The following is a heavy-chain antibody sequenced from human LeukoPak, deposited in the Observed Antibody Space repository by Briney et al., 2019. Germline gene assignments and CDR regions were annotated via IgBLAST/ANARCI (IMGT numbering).Heavy chain of an antibody. CDR1: GGSISSGDYY. V-gene: IGHV4-30-4*08. Sequence: TSETLSLTCTVSGGSISSGDYYWSWIRQPPGKGLEWIGYIYYSGSTYYNPSLKSRVTISVDTSKNQFSLKLSSVTAADTAVYYCARERVVPAAISVLDFDYWGQGTLVTVSS. J-gene: IGHJ4*02. D-gene: IGHD2-2*02. CDR2: IYYSGST. CDR3: ARERVVPAAISVLDFDY.